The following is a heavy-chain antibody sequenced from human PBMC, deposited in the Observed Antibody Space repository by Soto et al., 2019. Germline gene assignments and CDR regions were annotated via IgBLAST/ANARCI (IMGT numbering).Heavy chain of an antibody. CDR2: IKQDGSEK. V-gene: IGHV3-7*03. CDR3: ARSPYFFRGPLDY. Sequence: GGSLRLSCAASGFTFSSYWMSWVRQAPGKGLEWVANIKQDGSEKYYVDSVKGRFTISRDNAKKSLYLQMNSLRAEDTAVYYCARSPYFFRGPLDYWGQGTLVTVSS. D-gene: IGHD3-9*01. J-gene: IGHJ4*02. CDR1: GFTFSSYW.